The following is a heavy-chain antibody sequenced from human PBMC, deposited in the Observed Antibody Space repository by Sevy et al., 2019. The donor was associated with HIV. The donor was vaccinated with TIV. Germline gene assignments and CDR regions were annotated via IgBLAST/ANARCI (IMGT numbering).Heavy chain of an antibody. CDR1: GFTFSSYG. D-gene: IGHD3-3*01. V-gene: IGHV3-30*18. CDR2: ISYDGSNK. Sequence: GGSLRLSCAASGFTFSSYGMHWVRQAPGKGLEWVAVISYDGSNKYYADSVKGRFTISRDNSKNTLYLQMNSLRAEDTAVYYSAKEGDYDFWSGYYTPYYYYGMDVWGQGTTVTVSS. CDR3: AKEGDYDFWSGYYTPYYYYGMDV. J-gene: IGHJ6*02.